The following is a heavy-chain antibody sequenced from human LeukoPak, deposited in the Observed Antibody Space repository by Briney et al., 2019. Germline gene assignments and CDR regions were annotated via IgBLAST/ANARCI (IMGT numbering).Heavy chain of an antibody. D-gene: IGHD5-12*01. J-gene: IGHJ4*02. Sequence: LSLTCTVSGGSISSYYWSWIRQPPGKGLEWISYIGISSGNTKYADSVKGRFTISGDNAKNSLYLQMNSLRVEDTAVYYCARDYRYAFDNWGQGTLVTVSS. V-gene: IGHV3-11*06. CDR1: GGSISSYY. CDR3: ARDYRYAFDN. CDR2: IGISSGNT.